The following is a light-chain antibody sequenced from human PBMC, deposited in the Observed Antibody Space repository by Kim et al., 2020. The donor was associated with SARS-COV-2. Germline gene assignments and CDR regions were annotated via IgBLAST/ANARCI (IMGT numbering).Light chain of an antibody. CDR3: QVWDSSSDHRVV. J-gene: IGLJ2*01. V-gene: IGLV3-21*04. CDR2: YDS. CDR1: SMGSKM. Sequence: PGRKARITDGGNSMGSKMVPGYQQMPGQAPVLVISYDSDRPSGIPERFSGSNSGNTATLTISRVEAGDEADYYCQVWDSSSDHRVVFGGGTQLTVL.